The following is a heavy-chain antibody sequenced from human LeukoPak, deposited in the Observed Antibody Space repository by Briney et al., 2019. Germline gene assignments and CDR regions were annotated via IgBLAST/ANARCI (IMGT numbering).Heavy chain of an antibody. D-gene: IGHD3-22*01. V-gene: IGHV1-2*02. CDR3: AREYYDSSGYYSYYFDY. Sequence: GASVKVSCKASGYTFTGYYMHWVRQAPGQGLEWMGWISPNSGGTNYAQNFQGRVTMTRDTSISTAYMALSRLRSDDTAVYYCAREYYDSSGYYSYYFDYWGQGTLVTVSS. J-gene: IGHJ4*02. CDR2: ISPNSGGT. CDR1: GYTFTGYY.